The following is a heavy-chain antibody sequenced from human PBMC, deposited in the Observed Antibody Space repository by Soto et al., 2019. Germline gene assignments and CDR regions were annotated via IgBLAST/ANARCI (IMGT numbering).Heavy chain of an antibody. CDR2: INHSGST. CDR1: GGSFSGYY. V-gene: IGHV4-34*01. D-gene: IGHD6-19*01. Sequence: VQLQQWGAGLVKPSETLSLTCAVYGGSFSGYYWSWIRQPPGKGLEWIAEINHSGSTNYNPSLKSPDTISIDTSKSQFYLKQRSVTAADTAVYYCARAADRGGWSRGKLFDCFGPGTLVTVSS. J-gene: IGHJ4*02. CDR3: ARAADRGGWSRGKLFDC.